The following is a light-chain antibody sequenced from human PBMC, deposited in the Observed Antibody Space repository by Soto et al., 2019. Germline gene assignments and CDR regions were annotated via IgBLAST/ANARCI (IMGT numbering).Light chain of an antibody. CDR3: QQYDTSIWAYT. CDR1: QSVSSSY. J-gene: IGKJ2*01. V-gene: IGKV3-20*01. Sequence: EVVLTQSPVTLSLSPGERATLSCRASQSVSSSYLAWYQQKPGQAPRLLIYGASSSATGIPDRFSGSGSGTDFTLTISRLEPEDFAVYYCQQYDTSIWAYTFGQGTKLEIK. CDR2: GAS.